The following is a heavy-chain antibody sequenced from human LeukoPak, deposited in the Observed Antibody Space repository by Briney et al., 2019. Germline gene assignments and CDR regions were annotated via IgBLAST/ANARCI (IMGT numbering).Heavy chain of an antibody. CDR1: GFTFSSYE. CDR3: ASQYSSGSMAFDY. J-gene: IGHJ4*02. V-gene: IGHV3-48*03. CDR2: ISSSGSTI. D-gene: IGHD3-22*01. Sequence: PGGSLRLSCAASGFTFSSYEMNWVRQAPGKGLEWVSYISSSGSTIYYADSVKGRFTISRDNAKNSLYLQMNSLRAEDTAVYYCASQYSSGSMAFDYWGQGTLVTVSS.